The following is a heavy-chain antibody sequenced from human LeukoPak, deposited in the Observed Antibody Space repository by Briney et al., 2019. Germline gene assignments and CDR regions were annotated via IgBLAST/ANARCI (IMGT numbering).Heavy chain of an antibody. Sequence: PGGSLRLSCAASGFTFSSYSMNWVRQAPGKGLEWVSYISSSSSTIYYADSVKGRFTISRDNAKNSLYLQMNSLRAEDTAVYYCAKGQMWLSRLFDYWGQGTLVTVSS. CDR2: ISSSSSTI. D-gene: IGHD3-22*01. J-gene: IGHJ4*02. CDR1: GFTFSSYS. V-gene: IGHV3-48*04. CDR3: AKGQMWLSRLFDY.